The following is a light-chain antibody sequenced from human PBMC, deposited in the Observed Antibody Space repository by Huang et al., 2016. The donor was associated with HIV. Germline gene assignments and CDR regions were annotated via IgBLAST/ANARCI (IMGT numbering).Light chain of an antibody. J-gene: IGKJ1*01. Sequence: DIQLTQSPSAMAASVGDRVIITCRATQDIYNYLAWFQQQPGKAPKRLIYVASSLQTGVPLRFSGSGTGAEFTLTINNLQPEDDATYFCVQHKSVHAPTFGQGTKVEIK. CDR2: VAS. CDR3: VQHKSVHAPT. CDR1: QDIYNY. V-gene: IGKV1-17*03.